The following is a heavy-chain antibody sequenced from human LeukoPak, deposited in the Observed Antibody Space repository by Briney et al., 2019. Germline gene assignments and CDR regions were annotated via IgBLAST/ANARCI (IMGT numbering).Heavy chain of an antibody. CDR3: ATHRGGYFDWSHSYYYYMDV. CDR2: IIPIFGTA. D-gene: IGHD3-9*01. Sequence: ASVKVSCKASGGTFSSYAISWVRQAPGQGLEWMGGIIPIFGTANYAQKFQGRVTITADESTSTAYMELSSLRSEDTAVYYCATHRGGYFDWSHSYYYYMDVWGKGTTVTVSS. CDR1: GGTFSSYA. V-gene: IGHV1-69*13. J-gene: IGHJ6*03.